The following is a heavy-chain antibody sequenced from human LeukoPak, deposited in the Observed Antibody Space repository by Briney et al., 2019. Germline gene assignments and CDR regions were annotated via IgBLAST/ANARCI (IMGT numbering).Heavy chain of an antibody. CDR1: GYTFTSYD. CDR2: MNPNSGNT. CDR3: ARVGSIGYCSSTSCYNYYYYMDV. Sequence: ASVKVSCKASGYTFTSYDINWVRQATGQGLEWMGWMNPNSGNTGYAQKFQGRVTITRNTSISTAYMELSSLRSGDTAVYYCARVGSIGYCSSTSCYNYYYYMDVWGKGTTVTVSS. D-gene: IGHD2-2*01. J-gene: IGHJ6*03. V-gene: IGHV1-8*03.